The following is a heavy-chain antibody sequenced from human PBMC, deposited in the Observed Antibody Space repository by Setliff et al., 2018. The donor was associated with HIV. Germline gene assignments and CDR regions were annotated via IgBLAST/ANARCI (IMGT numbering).Heavy chain of an antibody. CDR1: GFTFSSYW. D-gene: IGHD5-18*01. V-gene: IGHV3-74*01. CDR3: ARDVKGYIYGSTYWYFDL. Sequence: LGGSLRLSCAASGFTFSSYWMYWVRQAPGKGLVWVSRINSDGSSTSHADSVKGRFTISRDNAKNTLFLQMNSLRAEDTAVYYCARDVKGYIYGSTYWYFDLWGRGTLVTVSS. CDR2: INSDGSST. J-gene: IGHJ2*01.